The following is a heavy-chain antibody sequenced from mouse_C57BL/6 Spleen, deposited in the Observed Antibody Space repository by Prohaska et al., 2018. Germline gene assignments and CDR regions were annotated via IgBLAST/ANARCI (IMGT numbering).Heavy chain of an antibody. J-gene: IGHJ4*01. Sequence: LEWVAYISSGGDYIYYADTVKGRFTISRDNARNTLYLQMSSLKSEDTAMYYCTTDGEISYYYGSSSYAMDYWGQGTSVTVSS. V-gene: IGHV5-9-1*02. D-gene: IGHD1-1*01. CDR2: ISSGGDYI. CDR3: TTDGEISYYYGSSSYAMDY.